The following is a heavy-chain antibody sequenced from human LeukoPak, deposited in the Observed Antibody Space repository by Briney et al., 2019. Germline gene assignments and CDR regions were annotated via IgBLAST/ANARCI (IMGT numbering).Heavy chain of an antibody. D-gene: IGHD6-19*01. CDR2: IKEDGSEK. V-gene: IGHV3-7*01. CDR1: GFPSSSYW. CDR3: SRDSRIAMAGQDS. J-gene: IGHJ4*02. Sequence: GGSLRLSCAASGFPSSSYWMSWVRQAPGKGLEWVANIKEDGSEKYYVDSVKGRFTISRDNSKNSVYLQMNSLRAEDTAVYYCSRDSRIAMAGQDSWGQGTLVTVSS.